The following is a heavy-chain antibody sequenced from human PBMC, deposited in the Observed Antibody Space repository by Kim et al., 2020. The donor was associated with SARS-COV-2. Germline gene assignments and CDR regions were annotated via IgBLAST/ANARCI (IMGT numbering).Heavy chain of an antibody. CDR1: GGSISNSSYY. CDR3: ARQLGQWLVLASPFDY. D-gene: IGHD6-19*01. V-gene: IGHV4-39*01. CDR2: IYYSGST. J-gene: IGHJ4*02. Sequence: SETLSLTCTVSGGSISNSSYYWGWIRQPPGKGLEWIGSIYYSGSTYYNPSLKSRVTISVDTSKNQFSLKLSSVTAADTAVYYCARQLGQWLVLASPFDYWGQGTLVTVSS.